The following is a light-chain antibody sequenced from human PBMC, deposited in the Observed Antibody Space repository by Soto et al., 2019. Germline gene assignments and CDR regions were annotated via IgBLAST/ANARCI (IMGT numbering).Light chain of an antibody. CDR2: DNK. J-gene: IGLJ2*01. V-gene: IGLV1-51*01. CDR1: SSNIGDNY. Sequence: QSVLTQPPSVSAAPGQKVTISCSGSSSNIGDNYVSWYQQLPGTAPKLLIYDNKKRPSGIPDRFSGSKSGTSATVGITGLQTGDDAVYYCGTWDSSLSVVLFGGGTKLTVL. CDR3: GTWDSSLSVVL.